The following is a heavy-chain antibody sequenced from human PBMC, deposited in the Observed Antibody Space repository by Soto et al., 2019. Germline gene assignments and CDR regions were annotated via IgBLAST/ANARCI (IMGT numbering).Heavy chain of an antibody. J-gene: IGHJ6*02. V-gene: IGHV4-59*01. Sequence: SDTLSLTCTASGGSISGYYWTWIRQPPGNGLEWVGFIYYSGITNYNPSPKSGVTISVDTSKNQFSLKLSSVTAADTAVYYCARHQRIGGLDVWGQGTTVTVSS. CDR3: ARHQRIGGLDV. CDR2: IYYSGIT. CDR1: GGSISGYY. D-gene: IGHD1-1*01.